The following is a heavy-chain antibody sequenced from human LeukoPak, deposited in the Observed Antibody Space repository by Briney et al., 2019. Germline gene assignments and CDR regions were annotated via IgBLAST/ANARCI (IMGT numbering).Heavy chain of an antibody. Sequence: GGSLRLSCAASGFTFSSYGMHWVRQAPGKGLEWVAVIWYDGSNKYYADSVKGRFTISRDNSKNTLYLQMNSLRAEDTAVYYCAREYSNDAFDIWGQGTMVTVSS. CDR3: AREYSNDAFDI. J-gene: IGHJ3*02. CDR2: IWYDGSNK. D-gene: IGHD6-13*01. CDR1: GFTFSSYG. V-gene: IGHV3-33*01.